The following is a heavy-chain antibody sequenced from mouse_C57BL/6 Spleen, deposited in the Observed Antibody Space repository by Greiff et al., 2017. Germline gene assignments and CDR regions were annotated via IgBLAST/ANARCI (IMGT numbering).Heavy chain of an antibody. CDR3: ARKGGTINYAMDY. D-gene: IGHD2-12*01. CDR1: GFSLTSYG. J-gene: IGHJ4*01. CDR2: IWSGGSP. Sequence: QVQLQQSGPGLVQPSQSLSITCTVSGFSLTSYGVHWVRQSPGKGLEWLGVIWSGGSPDYNAAFISRLSISKDNSKSQVFFKMNSLQADDTATYYCARKGGTINYAMDYWGQGTSVTVSS. V-gene: IGHV2-2*01.